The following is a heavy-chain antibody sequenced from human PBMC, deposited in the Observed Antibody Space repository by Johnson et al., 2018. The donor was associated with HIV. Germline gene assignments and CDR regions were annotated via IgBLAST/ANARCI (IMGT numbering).Heavy chain of an antibody. CDR2: IYSGGST. V-gene: IGHV3-53*01. J-gene: IGHJ3*02. Sequence: VQLVESGGGLIQPGGSLRLSCAASGFTVSSNYMSWVRQAPGKGLEWVSVIYSGGSTYYADSVKGRFTISRDNSKNTLYLQMNSLRAEDTAVYYCARTSLEWLLCAFDIWGQGTMVTVSS. CDR3: ARTSLEWLLCAFDI. D-gene: IGHD3-3*01. CDR1: GFTVSSNY.